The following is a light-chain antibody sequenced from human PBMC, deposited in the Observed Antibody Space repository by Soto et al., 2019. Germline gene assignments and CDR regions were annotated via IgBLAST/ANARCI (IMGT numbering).Light chain of an antibody. V-gene: IGLV4-69*01. CDR2: LNSDGSH. CDR1: SGHSSYA. J-gene: IGLJ2*01. CDR3: QTWGTGTVV. Sequence: QAVVTQSPSASASLGASVKLTCTLSSGHSSYAIAWHQQQPEKGPRYLMKLNSDGSHIKGDGIPDRFSGSRSGAERYLTISSLQSEDEADYYCQTWGTGTVVFGGGTKLTVL.